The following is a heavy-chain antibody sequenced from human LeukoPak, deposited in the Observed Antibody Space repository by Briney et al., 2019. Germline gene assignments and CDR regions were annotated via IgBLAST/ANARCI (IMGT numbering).Heavy chain of an antibody. V-gene: IGHV4-59*01. J-gene: IGHJ4*02. CDR2: IYYRGST. CDR1: GGSISSDY. CDR3: ARLSGYSSGHYYSDY. Sequence: SETLSLTCTVSGGSISSDYWCWIRQPPGKGLEWIGYIYYRGSTNYNPSLKGRVTISVDTSKNQFSLKLSSVTAADTAVYYCARLSGYSSGHYYSDYWGQGTLVTVSS. D-gene: IGHD3-22*01.